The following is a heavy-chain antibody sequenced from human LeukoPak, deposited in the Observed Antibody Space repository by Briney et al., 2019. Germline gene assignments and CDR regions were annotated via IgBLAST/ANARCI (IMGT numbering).Heavy chain of an antibody. J-gene: IGHJ4*02. D-gene: IGHD5-18*01. V-gene: IGHV1-46*01. CDR1: GYTFTSYY. CDR3: ARVGDTAMVPL. CDR2: INPSGGST. Sequence: ASVKVSCKTSGYTFTSYYMHWVRQAPGQGLEWMGIINPSGGSTSYAQKFQGRVTMTRDTSTGTVYMELSSLRSEDTAVYYCARVGDTAMVPLWGQGTLVTVSS.